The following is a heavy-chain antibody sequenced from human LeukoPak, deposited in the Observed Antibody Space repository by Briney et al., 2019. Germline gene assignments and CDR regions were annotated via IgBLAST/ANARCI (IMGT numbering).Heavy chain of an antibody. Sequence: GGSLRLSCAASGFTFSSYSMSWVRQAPGKGLEWVSSISSSSSYIYYADSVKGRFTISRDNAKNSLYLQMNSLRAEDTAVYYCARLTVTTYTDYWGQGTLVTVSS. D-gene: IGHD4-17*01. CDR3: ARLTVTTYTDY. CDR1: GFTFSSYS. V-gene: IGHV3-21*01. J-gene: IGHJ4*02. CDR2: ISSSSSYI.